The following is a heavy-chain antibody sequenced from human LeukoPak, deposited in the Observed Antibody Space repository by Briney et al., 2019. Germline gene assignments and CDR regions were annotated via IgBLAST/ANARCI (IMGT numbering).Heavy chain of an antibody. CDR1: GFSLSSYS. CDR3: ARPRGCGSSRCNNFDY. D-gene: IGHD2-2*01. J-gene: IGHJ4*02. V-gene: IGHV3-7*01. CDR2: MNEYGSEI. Sequence: GASLRLSCEGSGFSLSSYSMHWVRQAPGKGLEWVAKMNEYGSEIFYVDSVKGRFTISRDNGKNSLYLQMNRLRAEDTAVYYCARPRGCGSSRCNNFDYWGQGTLVTVSS.